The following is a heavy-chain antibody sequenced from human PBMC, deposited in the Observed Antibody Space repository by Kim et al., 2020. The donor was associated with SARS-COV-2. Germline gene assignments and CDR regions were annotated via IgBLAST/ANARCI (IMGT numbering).Heavy chain of an antibody. D-gene: IGHD6-19*01. J-gene: IGHJ4*02. Sequence: SETLSLTCTVSGGSISSYYWSWIRQPPGKGLEWIGYIYYSGSTNYNPSLKSRVTISVDTSKNQFSLKLSSVTAADTAVYYCARLIAVAGTHYFDYWGQGT. V-gene: IGHV4-59*01. CDR1: GGSISSYY. CDR2: IYYSGST. CDR3: ARLIAVAGTHYFDY.